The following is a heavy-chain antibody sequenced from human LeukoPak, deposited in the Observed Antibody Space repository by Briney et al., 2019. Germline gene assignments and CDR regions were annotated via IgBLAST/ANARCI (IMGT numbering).Heavy chain of an antibody. J-gene: IGHJ6*02. Sequence: GGSLRLSCTASGFTFGDYAMSWFRQAPGKGLEWVGFIRSKAYGGTTEYAASVKGRFTISRDDSKSIAYLQMNSLKTEDTAVYYCTRDDNYYDSSGWSYYYYGMDVWGQGTTVTVSS. CDR1: GFTFGDYA. CDR3: TRDDNYYDSSGWSYYYYGMDV. V-gene: IGHV3-49*03. CDR2: IRSKAYGGTT. D-gene: IGHD3-22*01.